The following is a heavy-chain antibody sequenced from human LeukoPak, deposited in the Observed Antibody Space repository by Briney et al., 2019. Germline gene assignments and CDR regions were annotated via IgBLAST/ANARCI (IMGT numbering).Heavy chain of an antibody. CDR1: GFTFSSYG. J-gene: IGHJ3*02. CDR3: ARSSYGIVATYAFDI. CDR2: ISRSSTYI. D-gene: IGHD5-12*01. Sequence: GGSLRLSCAASGFTFSSYGMNWARQAPGKGLEWVSCISRSSTYIYYADSLKGRVTISTDNAKNTLYLQMNSLRAEDTAVYYCARSSYGIVATYAFDIWGQGTMVTVSS. V-gene: IGHV3-21*01.